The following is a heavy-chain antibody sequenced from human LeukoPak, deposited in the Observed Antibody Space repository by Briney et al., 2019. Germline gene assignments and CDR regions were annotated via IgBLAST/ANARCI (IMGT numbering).Heavy chain of an antibody. CDR3: VKQWLYRAFDM. CDR1: GFTFSNYV. Sequence: PGGSLRLSCSATGFTFSNYVMHWVRQAPGKGLEYVSAITNNGDSRYYADSVKGRFTVSRDNSKNKLYLQMSSLRAEDTAVYYCVKQWLYRAFDMWGQGTMVTVSS. V-gene: IGHV3-64D*09. CDR2: ITNNGDSR. J-gene: IGHJ3*02. D-gene: IGHD6-19*01.